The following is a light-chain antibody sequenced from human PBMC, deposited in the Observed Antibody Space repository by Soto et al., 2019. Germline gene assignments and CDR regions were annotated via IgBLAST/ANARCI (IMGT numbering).Light chain of an antibody. V-gene: IGKV3-20*01. CDR2: GAF. CDR3: RQYGDSPWT. Sequence: VLTQSPDSLSLSPGERATLSCRASQYISTKLAWYQQKPGQAPRLLFSGAFNRATDTPDRFSGSGSGTDFTLIISGVEAEDFAMYYCRQYGDSPWTFGQGTKV. CDR1: QYISTK. J-gene: IGKJ1*01.